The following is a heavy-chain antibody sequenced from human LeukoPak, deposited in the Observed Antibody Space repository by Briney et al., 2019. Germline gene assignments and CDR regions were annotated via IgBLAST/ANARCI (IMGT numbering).Heavy chain of an antibody. V-gene: IGHV3-23*01. D-gene: IGHD3-3*01. J-gene: IGHJ6*02. CDR2: ISGSGNRT. Sequence: GGSLRLSCAASGFTFSSYAMSWVRQAPGKGLEWVSSISGSGNRTYYADSVKGRFTISRDNSKNTLDLQMNSLRAEDTAVYYCARVADFWSGYYYGMDVWGQGTTVTVSS. CDR1: GFTFSSYA. CDR3: ARVADFWSGYYYGMDV.